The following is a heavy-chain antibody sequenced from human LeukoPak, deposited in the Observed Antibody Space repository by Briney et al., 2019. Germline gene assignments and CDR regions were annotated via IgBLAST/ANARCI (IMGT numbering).Heavy chain of an antibody. CDR1: GGSISSYY. CDR2: IYYSGST. D-gene: IGHD2-15*01. V-gene: IGHV4-59*12. Sequence: SETLSLTCTVSGGSISSYYWSWIRQPPGKGLEWFGYIYYSGSTNYNPSLKSRVTISVDTSKNQFSLKLSSVTAADTAVYYCARVWRYCSGGSCYYFDYWGQGTLVTVSS. J-gene: IGHJ4*02. CDR3: ARVWRYCSGGSCYYFDY.